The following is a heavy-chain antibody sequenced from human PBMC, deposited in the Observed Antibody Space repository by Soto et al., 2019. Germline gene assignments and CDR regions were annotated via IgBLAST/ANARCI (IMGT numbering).Heavy chain of an antibody. J-gene: IGHJ4*02. CDR3: AREFYEAVAGTSPFDY. D-gene: IGHD6-19*01. Sequence: QVLLVQSGAEVKKPGSSVKVSCKASGGTFSSYAISWVRQAPGQGLEWMGGIIPIFGTANYAQKFQGRVTITADESTSTAYMELSSLRSEDTAVYYCAREFYEAVAGTSPFDYWGQGTLVTVSS. V-gene: IGHV1-69*01. CDR1: GGTFSSYA. CDR2: IIPIFGTA.